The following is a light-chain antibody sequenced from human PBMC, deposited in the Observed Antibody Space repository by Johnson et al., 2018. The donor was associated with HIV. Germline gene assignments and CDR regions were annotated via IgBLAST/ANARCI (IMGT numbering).Light chain of an antibody. CDR3: GTWDNSLSAV. Sequence: QSVLTQPPSVSAAPGQKVTISCSGSSSNIGNNYVSWFQQLPGTAPKLLICENDKRPSGIPDRFSGSKSGTSATLGITGLQTGDEADYYCGTWDNSLSAVFGTGTKVTVL. CDR2: END. V-gene: IGLV1-51*02. CDR1: SSNIGNNY. J-gene: IGLJ1*01.